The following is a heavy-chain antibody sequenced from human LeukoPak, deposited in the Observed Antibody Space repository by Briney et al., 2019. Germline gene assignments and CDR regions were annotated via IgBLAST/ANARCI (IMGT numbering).Heavy chain of an antibody. J-gene: IGHJ5*02. D-gene: IGHD1-7*01. CDR1: GGSISSYY. Sequence: SETLSLTCTVSGGSISSYYWSWIRQPPGMGLDWIGYISYSGSTNYNPSLKSRVSISVETSKNQFSLKLSSVTAADTAVYYCARGNWNYASFWFDPWGQGTLVTVSS. CDR3: ARGNWNYASFWFDP. V-gene: IGHV4-59*01. CDR2: ISYSGST.